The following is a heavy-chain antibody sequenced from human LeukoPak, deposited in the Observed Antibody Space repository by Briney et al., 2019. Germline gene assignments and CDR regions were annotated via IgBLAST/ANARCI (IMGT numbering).Heavy chain of an antibody. CDR3: TRDRGYTSSYLDY. D-gene: IGHD6-6*01. CDR1: GFIFCRYS. CDR2: IDTSSSII. J-gene: IGHJ4*02. V-gene: IGHV3-48*01. Sequence: PGGSESLLCAASGFIFCRYSMNWVRQAPGKRLEWVSYIDTSSSIIYYSDSVKSRFTITRDNAKNSLYLQMSSLRVEDTALYYCTRDRGYTSSYLDYWGQGNLVTVSS.